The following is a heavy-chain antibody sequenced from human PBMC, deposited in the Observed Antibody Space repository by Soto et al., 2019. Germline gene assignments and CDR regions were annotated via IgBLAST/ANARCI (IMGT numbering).Heavy chain of an antibody. CDR1: GFTLSSYS. V-gene: IGHV3-48*02. Sequence: EVQLVESGGGMVQPGGSLRVSCAASGFTLSSYSMHWVRQAPGKGLEWVSCISGSGGTIYYADAVKGPLTISRDNAKKSLSVQMNSLRDEDTAVYFCARETGVMSSGWSSCFGFWGKGTRVTVSS. CDR3: ARETGVMSSGWSSCFGF. D-gene: IGHD6-19*01. J-gene: IGHJ4*02. CDR2: ISGSGGTI.